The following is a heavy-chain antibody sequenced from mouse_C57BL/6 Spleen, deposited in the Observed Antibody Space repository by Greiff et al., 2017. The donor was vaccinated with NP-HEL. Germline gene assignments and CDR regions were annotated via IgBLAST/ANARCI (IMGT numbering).Heavy chain of an antibody. CDR2: INPSNGGT. Sequence: QVHVKQPGTELVKPGASVKLSCKASGYTFTSYWMHWVKQRPGQGLEWIGNINPSNGGTNYNEKFKCKATLTVDKSSSTAYMQLSSLTSEDSAVYYCARWDGNLYYYAMDYWGQGTSVTVSS. V-gene: IGHV1-53*01. CDR3: ARWDGNLYYYAMDY. J-gene: IGHJ4*01. D-gene: IGHD2-1*01. CDR1: GYTFTSYW.